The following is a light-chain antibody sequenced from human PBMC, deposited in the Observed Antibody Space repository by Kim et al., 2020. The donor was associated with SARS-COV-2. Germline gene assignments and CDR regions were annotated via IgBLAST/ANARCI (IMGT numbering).Light chain of an antibody. Sequence: WSQGERATLPRRASQGISSSLAWYQQKPGQAPRLLICDESNRASGIPARFSGSGSGTDFTLTISSLEPEDFAVYYCLQRSDWPLTFGGGTKVDIK. V-gene: IGKV3-11*01. CDR2: DES. J-gene: IGKJ4*01. CDR1: QGISSS. CDR3: LQRSDWPLT.